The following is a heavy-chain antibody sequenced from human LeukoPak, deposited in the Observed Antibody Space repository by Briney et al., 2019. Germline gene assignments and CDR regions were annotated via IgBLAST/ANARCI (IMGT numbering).Heavy chain of an antibody. CDR3: ATLYHYDSSGFYWRGFDY. J-gene: IGHJ4*02. V-gene: IGHV4-4*02. CDR1: GGSISSSNW. CDR2: IYHSGNT. D-gene: IGHD3-22*01. Sequence: PSGTLSLTCVVSGGSISSSNWWSWVRQPPGEGLEWIGEIYHSGNTYYNPSLKSRVTISVDKSKNQFSLKLSPVTAADTAVYYCATLYHYDSSGFYWRGFDYWGQGTLVTVSS.